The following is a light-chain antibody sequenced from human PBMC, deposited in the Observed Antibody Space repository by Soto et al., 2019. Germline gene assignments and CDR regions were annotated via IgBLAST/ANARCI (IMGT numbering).Light chain of an antibody. Sequence: DIQMTQSPSSLSASVGDRVTITCRASQSISSYLNWYQQKPGKAPKLLIYAASSLQSGVPSRFSGSGSGTDFTLTISRLEPEDFAVYYCQQFGVSPTFGGGTKVEIK. J-gene: IGKJ4*01. CDR3: QQFGVSPT. CDR1: QSISSY. CDR2: AAS. V-gene: IGKV1-39*01.